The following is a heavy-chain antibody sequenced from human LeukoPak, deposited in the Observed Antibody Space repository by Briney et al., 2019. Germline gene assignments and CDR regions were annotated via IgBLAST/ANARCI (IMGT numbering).Heavy chain of an antibody. D-gene: IGHD3-10*01. V-gene: IGHV3-33*01. CDR1: GFTFSSYG. Sequence: PGWSLRLSCAASGFTFSSYGMHWVRQAPGKGLAWVAVIWYDGSNKYYADSVKGRFTISRDNSKNTLYLQMNSLRAEDTAVYYCARDMYYYGSGSYFNGMDVWGQGTTVTVSS. J-gene: IGHJ6*02. CDR3: ARDMYYYGSGSYFNGMDV. CDR2: IWYDGSNK.